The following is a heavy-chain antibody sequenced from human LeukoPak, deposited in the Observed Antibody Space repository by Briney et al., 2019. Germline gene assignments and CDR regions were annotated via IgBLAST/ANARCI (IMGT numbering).Heavy chain of an antibody. CDR1: GFTFDNYP. V-gene: IGHV3-43*02. CDR3: VKDIDTVGTNAFDI. D-gene: IGHD2-8*02. J-gene: IGHJ3*02. Sequence: PGGSLRLSCAASGFTFDNYPLHWVRQAPGKGLEWVSVISGDGDKTYYAASLRGRFTTSRDNTKNSLFLQMNSLTTEDTAFYYCVKDIDTVGTNAFDIWGQGTMVTVSS. CDR2: ISGDGDKT.